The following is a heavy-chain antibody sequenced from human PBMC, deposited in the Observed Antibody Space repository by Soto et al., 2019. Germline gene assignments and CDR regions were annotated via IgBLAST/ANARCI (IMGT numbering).Heavy chain of an antibody. Sequence: QVQLVQSGAEVKKPGSSVKVSCKASGGTFSSYAISWVRQAPGQGLEWMGGIIPIFGTANYAQKFQGRVTIAADESTRPAYLELSSLGSEDTDVYYCARGGWMVRGVMRLFDYWGQGTLVPVSS. CDR1: GGTFSSYA. CDR2: IIPIFGTA. V-gene: IGHV1-69*01. D-gene: IGHD3-10*01. CDR3: ARGGWMVRGVMRLFDY. J-gene: IGHJ4*02.